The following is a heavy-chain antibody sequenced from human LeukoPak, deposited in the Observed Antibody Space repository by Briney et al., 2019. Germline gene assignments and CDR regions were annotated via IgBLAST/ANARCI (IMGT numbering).Heavy chain of an antibody. V-gene: IGHV1-18*04. CDR2: ISAYNANT. CDR3: ARDYCSSTSCYFDY. J-gene: IGHJ4*02. Sequence: ASVKVSCKASGYTFTGYYMHWVRQAPGQGLEWMGWISAYNANTNYALKLQGRVTMTTDTSTSTAYMELRSLRSDDTAVYYCARDYCSSTSCYFDYWGQGTLVTVPS. D-gene: IGHD2-2*01. CDR1: GYTFTGYY.